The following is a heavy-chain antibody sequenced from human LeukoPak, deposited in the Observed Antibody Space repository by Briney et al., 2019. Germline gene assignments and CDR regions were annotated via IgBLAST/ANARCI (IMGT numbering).Heavy chain of an antibody. CDR1: GFTLSSYA. CDR3: SKDHGSSDWYYFDY. J-gene: IGHJ4*02. V-gene: IGHV3-30*02. CDR2: IHYDGSNN. Sequence: GGTLRLSCAASGFTLSSYAMHWGRQAPGKGLEWVAFIHYDGSNNYYEDSVKGRLTISRENTRKKLYLQMNTLIPADPPAFYFSKDHGSSDWYYFDYWGQGTLVTVSS. D-gene: IGHD6-13*01.